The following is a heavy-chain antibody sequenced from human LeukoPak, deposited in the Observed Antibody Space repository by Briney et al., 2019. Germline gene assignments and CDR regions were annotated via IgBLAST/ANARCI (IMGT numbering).Heavy chain of an antibody. CDR1: GGSISSYY. CDR2: IYTSGST. CDR3: ARDDGDFWSGFYYYYGMDV. V-gene: IGHV4-4*07. Sequence: SETLSLTSTVSGGSISSYYWSWIRQPAGKGLEWIGRIYTSGSTNYNPSLKSRVTMSVDTSKNQFSLKLSSVTAADTAVYYCARDDGDFWSGFYYYYGMDVWGQGTTVTVSS. J-gene: IGHJ6*02. D-gene: IGHD3-3*01.